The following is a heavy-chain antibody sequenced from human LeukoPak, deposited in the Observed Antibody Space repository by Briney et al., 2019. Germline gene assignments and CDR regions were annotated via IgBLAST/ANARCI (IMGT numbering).Heavy chain of an antibody. CDR2: ISRSSTTI. Sequence: PGGSLRLSCAASGFTFSSYSMNWVRQAPGKGLEWVSYISRSSTTIYYADSVKGRFTISRDNARNSLYLQMNSLRAQDTAVYYCAKSPYSSSAFDYWGQGTLVTVSS. CDR1: GFTFSSYS. CDR3: AKSPYSSSAFDY. J-gene: IGHJ4*02. D-gene: IGHD6-6*01. V-gene: IGHV3-48*01.